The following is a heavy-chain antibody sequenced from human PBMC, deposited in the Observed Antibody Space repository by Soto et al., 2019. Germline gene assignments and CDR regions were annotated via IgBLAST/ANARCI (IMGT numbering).Heavy chain of an antibody. CDR1: GYTFTSYA. CDR2: INAGNGNT. J-gene: IGHJ4*02. D-gene: IGHD3-9*01. CDR3: ARLEGLATIQSYFDF. V-gene: IGHV1-3*01. Sequence: ASVKVSCKASGYTFTSYAMHWVRQAPGQRLEWMGWINAGNGNTKYSQKFQGRVTITRDTSASTAYMELSSLRSEDTAVYFCARLEGLATIQSYFDFCGQGALVTXSS.